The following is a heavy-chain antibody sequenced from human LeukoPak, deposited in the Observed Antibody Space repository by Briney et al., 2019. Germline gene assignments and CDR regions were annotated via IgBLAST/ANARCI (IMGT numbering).Heavy chain of an antibody. J-gene: IGHJ3*02. Sequence: GGSLSPVRAASGFNFTNYWMTWVSQAPGEGLEWVVYIKRDGSETAYVGCVKGRFTISRDRAQHLLYLKMKSLRAEDTAVYYCASDPYDGGGFGAFDIWGQGTKVIVSS. V-gene: IGHV3-7*01. CDR1: GFNFTNYW. D-gene: IGHD3-22*01. CDR3: ASDPYDGGGFGAFDI. CDR2: IKRDGSET.